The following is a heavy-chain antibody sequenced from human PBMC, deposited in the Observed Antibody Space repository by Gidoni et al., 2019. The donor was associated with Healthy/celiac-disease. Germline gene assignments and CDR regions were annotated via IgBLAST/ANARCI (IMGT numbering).Heavy chain of an antibody. CDR1: GFTFSSYG. D-gene: IGHD3-10*01. J-gene: IGHJ4*02. CDR2: IWYDGSNK. Sequence: QVQLVESGGGVVQPGRSLRLSCAASGFTFSSYGMHWVRQAPGKGLEWVAVIWYDGSNKYYADSVKGRFTISRDNSKNTLYLQMNSLRAEDTAVYYCARESDYGSGSYPELWGQGTLVTVSS. V-gene: IGHV3-33*01. CDR3: ARESDYGSGSYPEL.